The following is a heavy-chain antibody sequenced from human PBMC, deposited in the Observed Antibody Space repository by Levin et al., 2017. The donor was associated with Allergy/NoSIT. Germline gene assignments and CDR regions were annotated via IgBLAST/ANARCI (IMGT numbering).Heavy chain of an antibody. Sequence: GESLKISCAASGFTFSSYGMHWVRQAPGKGLEWVAVISYDGSNKYYADSVKGRFTISRDNSKNTLYLQMNSLRAEDTAVYYCAKDRRYYYGSGSGPLFDYWGQGTLVTVSS. CDR2: ISYDGSNK. V-gene: IGHV3-30*18. CDR1: GFTFSSYG. CDR3: AKDRRYYYGSGSGPLFDY. D-gene: IGHD3-10*01. J-gene: IGHJ4*02.